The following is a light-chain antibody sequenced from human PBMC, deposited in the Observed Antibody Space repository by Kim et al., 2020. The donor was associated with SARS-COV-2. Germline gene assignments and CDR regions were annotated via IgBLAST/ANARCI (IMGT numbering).Light chain of an antibody. CDR2: GAS. V-gene: IGKV3-20*01. Sequence: SPGERASLSCRASQSISFSYLAWYQQRPGQAPRLLVYGASNRATGIPDRFSGSGSGTDFTLTISRLEPEDFAVYYCQQYDSSPRTFGQGTKVDIK. J-gene: IGKJ1*01. CDR1: QSISFSY. CDR3: QQYDSSPRT.